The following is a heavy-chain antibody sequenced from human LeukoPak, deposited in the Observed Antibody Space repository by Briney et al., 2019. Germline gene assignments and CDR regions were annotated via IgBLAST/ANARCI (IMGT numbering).Heavy chain of an antibody. CDR3: ASVALRDYDILTGYYSRNY. D-gene: IGHD3-9*01. CDR2: IGGRAGGT. J-gene: IGHJ4*02. Sequence: GGSLRLSCAGSGFTFSSNGMTWVRQAPGRGLEWVSAIGGRAGGTYYADSVKGRFTISRDNSKNTLYLQMNSLRAEDTAVYYCASVALRDYDILTGYYSRNYWGQGTLVTVSS. V-gene: IGHV3-23*01. CDR1: GFTFSSNG.